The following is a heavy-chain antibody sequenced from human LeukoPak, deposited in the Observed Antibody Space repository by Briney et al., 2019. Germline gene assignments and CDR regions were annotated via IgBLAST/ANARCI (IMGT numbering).Heavy chain of an antibody. J-gene: IGHJ4*02. CDR1: GGSFSGYY. V-gene: IGHV4-34*01. D-gene: IGHD1-1*01. CDR3: ARDLTGTTFNY. Sequence: NPSETLSLTCAVYGGSFSGYYWSWIRQPPGKGLEWIGSIYYSGSTYYNPSLRSRVTISVDTSKNQFSLKLSSVTAADTAVYYCARDLTGTTFNYWGQGTLVTVSS. CDR2: IYYSGST.